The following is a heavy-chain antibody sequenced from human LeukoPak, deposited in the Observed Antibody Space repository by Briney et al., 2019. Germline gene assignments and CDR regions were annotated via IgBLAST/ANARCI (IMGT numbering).Heavy chain of an antibody. Sequence: GGSLRLSCAASGXTFNNAWMSWVRQAPGKGLEWVVRFKSKTDGGTTDYAAPVNGRFTISRDDSKNTLFLEMSSLKTEDTAVYYCAAAAKVGGYWGQGTLVTVSS. V-gene: IGHV3-15*01. J-gene: IGHJ4*02. CDR2: FKSKTDGGTT. CDR3: AAAAKVGGY. D-gene: IGHD1-26*01. CDR1: GXTFNNAW.